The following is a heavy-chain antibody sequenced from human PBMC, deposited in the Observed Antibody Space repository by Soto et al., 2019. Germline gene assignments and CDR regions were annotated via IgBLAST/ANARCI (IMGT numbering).Heavy chain of an antibody. J-gene: IGHJ5*02. D-gene: IGHD6-13*01. CDR2: IKSQGDGGTR. CDR1: GFSFRNAW. CDR3: ARDGSVAAAGTLKNWFDP. Sequence: GGSLRLSCAASGFSFRNAWMSWVRQAPVKGLEWVGHIKSQGDGGTRDYAAPVKGRFTISRDDSKNTLYLQMNSLRAEDTAVYYCARDGSVAAAGTLKNWFDPWGQGTLVTVSS. V-gene: IGHV3-15*01.